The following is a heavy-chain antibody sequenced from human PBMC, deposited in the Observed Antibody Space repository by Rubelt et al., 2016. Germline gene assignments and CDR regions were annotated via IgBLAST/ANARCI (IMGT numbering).Heavy chain of an antibody. D-gene: IGHD3-3*01. J-gene: IGHJ5*02. CDR1: RYTFTSYD. V-gene: IGHV1-8*01. CDR2: MNPNSGNT. CDR3: ARMVNDFWSGYHNWFDP. Sequence: QVQLVQSGAEVKKPGASVKVSCKASRYTFTSYDINWVRQATGQGLEWMGWMNPNSGNTGYAQKFQGRVTMTRNTSISTAYMELSSLVSEDTAVYYCARMVNDFWSGYHNWFDPWGQGTLVTVSS.